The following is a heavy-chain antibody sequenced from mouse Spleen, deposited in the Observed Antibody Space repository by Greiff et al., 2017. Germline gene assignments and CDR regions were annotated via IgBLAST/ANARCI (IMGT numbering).Heavy chain of an antibody. CDR3: ARSGLGSWFAY. D-gene: IGHD3-3*01. J-gene: IGHJ3*01. V-gene: IGHV1-42*01. CDR1: GYSFTGYY. Sequence: EVQLQQSGPELVKPGASVKISCKASGYSFTGYYMNWVKQSPEKSLEWIGEINPSTGGTTYNQKFKAKATLTVDKSSSTAYMQLKGLTSEDSAVYYCARSGLGSWFAYWGQGTLVTVSA. CDR2: INPSTGGT.